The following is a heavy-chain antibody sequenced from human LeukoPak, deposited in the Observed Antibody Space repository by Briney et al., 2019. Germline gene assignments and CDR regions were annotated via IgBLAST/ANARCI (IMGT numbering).Heavy chain of an antibody. J-gene: IGHJ3*02. Sequence: ASVKVSCKVSGYTLTELSMHWVRQAPGKGLEWMGGFDPEDGETIYAQKFQGRVTMTEDTSTDTAYMELSSLRSEDTAVYYCATTATLVGAITIGAFDIWGQGTMVTVSP. V-gene: IGHV1-24*01. CDR1: GYTLTELS. CDR2: FDPEDGET. CDR3: ATTATLVGAITIGAFDI. D-gene: IGHD1-26*01.